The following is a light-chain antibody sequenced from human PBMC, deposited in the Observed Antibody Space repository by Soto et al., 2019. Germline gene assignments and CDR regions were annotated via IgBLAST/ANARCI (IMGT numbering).Light chain of an antibody. Sequence: QSVLTQPPSASGTPGQRVTISCSGSSSNIGSNTVNWYQQLPGTAPKLLIYSNNQRPSGVPDRFSGSKSGTSASLAIGGLQSEYEADYYCAAWDDSLNGRVFGGGTKVTVL. J-gene: IGLJ3*02. V-gene: IGLV1-44*01. CDR2: SNN. CDR1: SSNIGSNT. CDR3: AAWDDSLNGRV.